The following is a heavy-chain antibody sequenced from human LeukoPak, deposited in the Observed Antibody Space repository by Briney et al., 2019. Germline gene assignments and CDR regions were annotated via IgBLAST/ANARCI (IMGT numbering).Heavy chain of an antibody. CDR2: ITTSSSIL. J-gene: IGHJ2*01. V-gene: IGHV3-48*01. CDR1: GFTFNGYS. D-gene: IGHD4-17*01. Sequence: GGSLRLSCAASGFTFNGYSIIWVRQAPGKGLEWISYITTSSSILYYADSVKGRFTVSRDNAKNSVYLQVNSLRVEDSSVYFCARVRGPTVATWYFDLSGRGTLVTVSP. CDR3: ARVRGPTVATWYFDL.